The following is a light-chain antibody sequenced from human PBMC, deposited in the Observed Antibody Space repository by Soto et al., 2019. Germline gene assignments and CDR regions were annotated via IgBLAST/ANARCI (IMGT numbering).Light chain of an antibody. Sequence: EIVLTQSPGTLSLSPGERATLSCRASQSVRSNYLAWYQQKPGQAPRFLIYDASSRATGIPDRFSGSGSGTDFTLTISRLEPEDFAVYYCQQYGSSPLTFGGGTNVDI. CDR1: QSVRSNY. V-gene: IGKV3-20*01. CDR2: DAS. J-gene: IGKJ4*01. CDR3: QQYGSSPLT.